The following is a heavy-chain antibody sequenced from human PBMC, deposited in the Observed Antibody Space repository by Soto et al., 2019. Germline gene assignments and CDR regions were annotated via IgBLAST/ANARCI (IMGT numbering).Heavy chain of an antibody. CDR1: GFTFSSYE. V-gene: IGHV3-48*03. D-gene: IGHD2-2*01. J-gene: IGHJ5*02. Sequence: GGSLRLSCAASGFTFSSYEMNWVRQAPGKGLEWVSYISSSGSTIYYADSVKGRFTISRDNAKNSLYLQMNSLRAEDTAVYYCARAAFDRYCSSTSCYRGSNWFDPWGQGTVVTVSS. CDR2: ISSSGSTI. CDR3: ARAAFDRYCSSTSCYRGSNWFDP.